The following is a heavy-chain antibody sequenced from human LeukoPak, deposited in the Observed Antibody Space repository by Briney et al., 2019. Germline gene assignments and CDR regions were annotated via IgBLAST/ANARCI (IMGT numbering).Heavy chain of an antibody. Sequence: GGSLRLSCAASGFTFSSYWMSWVRQAPGKGLEWVANIKQDGSEKYYVDSVKGRFTIPRDNAKNSLYLQMNSLRAEDTAVYYCARDLKIAAAGTWSYYGMDVWGQGTTVTVSS. CDR3: ARDLKIAAAGTWSYYGMDV. V-gene: IGHV3-7*01. D-gene: IGHD6-13*01. J-gene: IGHJ6*02. CDR2: IKQDGSEK. CDR1: GFTFSSYW.